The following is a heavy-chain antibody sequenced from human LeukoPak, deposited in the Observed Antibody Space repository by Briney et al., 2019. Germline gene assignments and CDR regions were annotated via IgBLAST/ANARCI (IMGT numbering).Heavy chain of an antibody. CDR1: GYTFTSYD. Sequence: RASVKVSCKASGYTFTSYDINWVRQATGKGLEWMGGFDPEDGETIYAQEFQGRVTMTEDTSTDTAYMELSSLRSEDTAVYYCATLSYSGSYYGGGYWGQGTLVTVSS. D-gene: IGHD1-26*01. CDR3: ATLSYSGSYYGGGY. V-gene: IGHV1-24*01. CDR2: FDPEDGET. J-gene: IGHJ4*02.